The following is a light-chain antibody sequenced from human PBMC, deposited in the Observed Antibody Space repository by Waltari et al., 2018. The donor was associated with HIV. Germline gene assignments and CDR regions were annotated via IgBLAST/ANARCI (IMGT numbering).Light chain of an antibody. CDR1: ALPSQH. V-gene: IGLV3-25*03. CDR2: NDH. Sequence: SYDLTQPPSVSVSPGQTAEITCSGDALPSQHGHWYQQKPGQAPILMIYNDHERLAGIPERFSGSTSGTTVTLTISGVQAEDEADYYCQSTDISGTLVVFGGGTKLTVL. CDR3: QSTDISGTLVV. J-gene: IGLJ2*01.